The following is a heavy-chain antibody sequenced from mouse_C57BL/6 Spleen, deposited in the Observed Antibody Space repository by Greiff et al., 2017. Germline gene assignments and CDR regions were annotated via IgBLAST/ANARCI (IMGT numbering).Heavy chain of an antibody. CDR2: INPNNGGT. CDR3: ARRDYYYGSSYYDAMDY. V-gene: IGHV1-22*01. CDR1: GYTFTDYN. D-gene: IGHD1-1*01. J-gene: IGHJ4*01. Sequence: VQLQQSGPELVKPGASVNMSCKASGYTFTDYNMHWVKQSHGKSLEWIGYINPNNGGTSYNQKFKGKATLTVNKSSSTAYMELRSLTSEDSAVYYCARRDYYYGSSYYDAMDYWGQGTSVTVSS.